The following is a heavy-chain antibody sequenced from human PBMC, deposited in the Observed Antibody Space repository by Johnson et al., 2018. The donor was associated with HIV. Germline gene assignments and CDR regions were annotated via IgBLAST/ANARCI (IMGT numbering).Heavy chain of an antibody. V-gene: IGHV3-66*01. CDR1: GFTVSSNY. J-gene: IGHJ3*01. CDR2: IYSGGST. CDR3: AKARSWPYPYDAFVV. D-gene: IGHD2-15*01. Sequence: VQLVESGGGLIQPGGSLRLSCAASGFTVSSNYMSWVRQAPGKGLEWVSVIYSGGSTYYADSVKGRFTISRDNSKNTLYLQMNSRRAEDTAVYYCAKARSWPYPYDAFVVWGQGTVVTVSS.